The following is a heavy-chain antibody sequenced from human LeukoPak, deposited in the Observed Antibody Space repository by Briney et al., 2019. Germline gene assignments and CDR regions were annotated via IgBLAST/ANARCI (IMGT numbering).Heavy chain of an antibody. CDR1: GFTFSDYY. CDR2: ISGSSSYT. V-gene: IGHV3-11*03. Sequence: GGSLRLSCAASGFTFSDYYMSWIRQVPGKGLEWVSYISGSSSYTNYADSVKGRFTISRDNANNSLYLQMNSLRAEDTAVYYCTRITVVASNTYLADYWGQGTLVTVSS. D-gene: IGHD5-12*01. CDR3: TRITVVASNTYLADY. J-gene: IGHJ4*02.